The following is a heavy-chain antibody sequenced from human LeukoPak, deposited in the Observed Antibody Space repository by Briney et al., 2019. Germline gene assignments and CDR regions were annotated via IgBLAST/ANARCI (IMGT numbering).Heavy chain of an antibody. D-gene: IGHD3-22*01. V-gene: IGHV3-53*04. J-gene: IGHJ4*02. Sequence: GRSLRLSCAASGFTVSSNYMSWVRQAPGKGLEWVSVIYSGGSTYYADSVKGRFTISRHNSKNTLYLQMNSLRAEDTAVYYCASTFYYDSSGFESWGQGTLVTVSS. CDR3: ASTFYYDSSGFES. CDR2: IYSGGST. CDR1: GFTVSSNY.